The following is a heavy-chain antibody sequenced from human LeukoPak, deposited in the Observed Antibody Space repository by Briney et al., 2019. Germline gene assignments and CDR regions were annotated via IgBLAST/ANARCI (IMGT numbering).Heavy chain of an antibody. D-gene: IGHD1-7*01. CDR2: ISYDGRNK. V-gene: IGHV3-30*18. CDR3: AKGLNWNYLGAFDI. Sequence: SGGSLRLSCAASGITFNSYGMHWVRQAPGKWLEWVAVISYDGRNKYYADSVKGRFTISRDNSKNTLSLQMDSPRTEDTALYYCAKGLNWNYLGAFDIWGQGTIVTVSS. J-gene: IGHJ3*02. CDR1: GITFNSYG.